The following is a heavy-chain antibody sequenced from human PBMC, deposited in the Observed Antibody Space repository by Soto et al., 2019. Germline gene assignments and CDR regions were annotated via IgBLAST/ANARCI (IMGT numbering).Heavy chain of an antibody. V-gene: IGHV3-23*01. D-gene: IGHD1-1*01. CDR2: ISGSGGNI. CDR3: ATQDFRGTTGTT. J-gene: IGHJ4*02. Sequence: EVQLLESGGGLVQPGGSLRLSCAASGFTFSRYAMGWVRQAPGKGLEWVSVISGSGGNIHYADSVKGRSTISRDNSKNTLYLQMNSLRVEDTAVYNCATQDFRGTTGTTWGQGTLVTVSS. CDR1: GFTFSRYA.